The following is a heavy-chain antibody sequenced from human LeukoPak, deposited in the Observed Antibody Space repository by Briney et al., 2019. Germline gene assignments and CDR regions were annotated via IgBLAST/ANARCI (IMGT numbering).Heavy chain of an antibody. CDR3: AKARGVKSLETIDY. CDR2: ISYDGSNK. Sequence: GGSLRLSCAASGFTFSSYGMHWVPQAPGKGLEWVAVISYDGSNKYYADSVKGRVTISRHNSKNTLYLQMNSLRAEDTAVYYCAKARGVKSLETIDYWGQGTLVTVSS. CDR1: GFTFSSYG. V-gene: IGHV3-30*18. J-gene: IGHJ4*02. D-gene: IGHD3-10*01.